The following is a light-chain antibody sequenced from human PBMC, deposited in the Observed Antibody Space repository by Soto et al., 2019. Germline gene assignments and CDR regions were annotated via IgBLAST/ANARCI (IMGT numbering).Light chain of an antibody. CDR1: NSDIGGYKY. CDR3: TSYARYRVLV. V-gene: IGLV2-14*01. J-gene: IGLJ3*02. Sequence: QSAPAQPASVTGSRGQTITISRTGTNSDIGGYKYVSWCQQHPGKAPKLIIFEVSNRPSGVSDRLSGSNSGNTASMTISWPRAQEDADYYCTSYARYRVLVFGGGTKVTV. CDR2: EVS.